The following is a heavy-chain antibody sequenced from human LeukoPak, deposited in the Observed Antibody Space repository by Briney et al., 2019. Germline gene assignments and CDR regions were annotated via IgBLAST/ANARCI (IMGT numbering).Heavy chain of an antibody. D-gene: IGHD6-6*01. CDR1: GFTFSSYW. CDR2: IKQDGSEK. J-gene: IGHJ4*02. Sequence: GGSLRLSCAASGFTFSSYWMSWVRQAPGKGLEWVANIKQDGSEKYYVDSVKGRFTISRDNAKNSLYLQMNSLRAEDTAVYYCARGVDSSSPLFDYWGQGTLVTVSS. V-gene: IGHV3-7*01. CDR3: ARGVDSSSPLFDY.